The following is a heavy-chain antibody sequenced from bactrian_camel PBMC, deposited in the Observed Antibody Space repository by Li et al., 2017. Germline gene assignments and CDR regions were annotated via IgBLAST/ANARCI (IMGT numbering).Heavy chain of an antibody. D-gene: IGHD2*01. Sequence: HVQLVESGGGSVRAGGSLRLSCAAEAFTISTYYCMAWFRKSPGKEPEGVATLTRDDDTYVADSVKGRFAISRDRAKDTLYLQMNGLKPEDTAIYYCAAQRFSWLLSCTITSPGRYNYWGQGTQVTVS. V-gene: IGHV3S55*01. CDR2: LTRDDDT. CDR1: AFTISTYY. J-gene: IGHJ4*01. CDR3: AAQRFSWLLSCTITSPGRYNY.